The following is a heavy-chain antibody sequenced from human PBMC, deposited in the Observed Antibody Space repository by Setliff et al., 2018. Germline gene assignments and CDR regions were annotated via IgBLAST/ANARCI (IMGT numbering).Heavy chain of an antibody. CDR2: IYTSWST. Sequence: SETLSLTCTVSGDSISSRRNYWGWFRQPAGKELEWIGQIYTSWSTNYNPSLKSRVTISVDTSKNQFSLKLSSVTAADTAVYYCAREGTHDTKLAFDIWGQGTMVTVSS. V-gene: IGHV4-61*09. CDR1: GDSISSRRNY. D-gene: IGHD3-22*01. J-gene: IGHJ3*02. CDR3: AREGTHDTKLAFDI.